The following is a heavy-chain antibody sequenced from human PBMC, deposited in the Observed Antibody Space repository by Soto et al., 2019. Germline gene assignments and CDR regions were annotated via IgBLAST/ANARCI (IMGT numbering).Heavy chain of an antibody. CDR1: GFTFDDYA. J-gene: IGHJ3*02. CDR3: AKDSGVWGSYRPHDAFDI. V-gene: IGHV3-9*01. Sequence: EVQLVESGGALVQPGRSLRLSCAASGFTFDDYAMHWVRQAPGKGLEWVSGISWNSTNIHSADSVKGRFTISRDNAKNPLYLQMNSLRAEDTALYYSAKDSGVWGSYRPHDAFDIWGQGTMVTVSS. CDR2: ISWNSTNI. D-gene: IGHD3-16*02.